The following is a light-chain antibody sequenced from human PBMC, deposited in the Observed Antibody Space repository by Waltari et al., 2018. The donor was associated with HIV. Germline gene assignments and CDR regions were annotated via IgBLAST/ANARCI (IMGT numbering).Light chain of an antibody. CDR1: QRVGSY. J-gene: IGKJ4*01. CDR3: HQYNKWPRGT. CDR2: GAS. Sequence: VMTQSPATVSVSPGGRATLSCRASQRVGSYLAWYQQNPGQAPILLIYGASTRATGIPTRFSGSGSGTEFTLTISSLKSEDFAVYYCHQYNKWPRGTFGGGTKVEV. V-gene: IGKV3-15*01.